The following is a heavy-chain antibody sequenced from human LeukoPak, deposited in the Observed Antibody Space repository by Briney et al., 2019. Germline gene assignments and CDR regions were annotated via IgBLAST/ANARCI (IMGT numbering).Heavy chain of an antibody. CDR2: VGISSGNT. V-gene: IGHV3-48*04. CDR1: GFTFSDYS. J-gene: IGHJ4*02. D-gene: IGHD5-12*01. CDR3: ARDHRYAFDN. Sequence: PGGSLRLSCAASGFTFSDYSMNWVRQAPGKGLKWISYVGISSGNTKYADSVKGRFTISGDSAKNSVFLLMNNLRVDDTAVYYCARDHRYAFDNWGQGTLLTVSS.